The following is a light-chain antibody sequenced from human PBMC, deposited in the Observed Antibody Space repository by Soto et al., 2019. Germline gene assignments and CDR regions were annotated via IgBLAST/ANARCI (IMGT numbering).Light chain of an antibody. CDR2: EVS. Sequence: QSALTQPASVSGSPGQSITISCTGTSSDVGGYNYVSWYQQHPGKAPKLMIYEVSNRPSGVSNRFSGSKSGNTASLTISGLQAEHEADYYCSSYTSSSPVVFGGVTKLTVL. J-gene: IGLJ2*01. CDR1: SSDVGGYNY. CDR3: SSYTSSSPVV. V-gene: IGLV2-14*01.